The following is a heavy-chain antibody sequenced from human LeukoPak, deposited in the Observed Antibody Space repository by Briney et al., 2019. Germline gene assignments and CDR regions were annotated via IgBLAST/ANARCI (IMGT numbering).Heavy chain of an antibody. J-gene: IGHJ3*02. Sequence: ASVKVSCKASGYTFTSYYMHWVRQAPGQGLEWMGLINPKSGGTDYAQKFQGRVTMTRDTSTSTAYMELSRLRSDDTAVYYCARVSGGDIWGQGTMVTVSS. CDR2: INPKSGGT. V-gene: IGHV1-2*06. CDR1: GYTFTSYY. CDR3: ARVSGGDI. D-gene: IGHD3-3*01.